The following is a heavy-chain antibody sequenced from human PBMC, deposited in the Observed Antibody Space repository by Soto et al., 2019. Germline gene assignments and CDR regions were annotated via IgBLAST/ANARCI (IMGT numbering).Heavy chain of an antibody. CDR1: GYTFTGYY. CDR2: INPNSGGT. J-gene: IGHJ6*02. D-gene: IGHD6-13*01. Sequence: ASVKVSCKASGYTFTGYYMHWVRQAPGQGLEWMGWINPNSGGTNYAQKFQGWVTMTRDTSISTAYMELSRLRSDDTAVYYCARDQHSRYSRSWSDYYYYYGMDVWGQGTTVTVSS. CDR3: ARDQHSRYSRSWSDYYYYYGMDV. V-gene: IGHV1-2*04.